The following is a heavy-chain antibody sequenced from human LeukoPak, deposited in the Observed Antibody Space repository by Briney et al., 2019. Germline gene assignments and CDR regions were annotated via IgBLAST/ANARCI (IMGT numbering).Heavy chain of an antibody. CDR1: GFTFDDYA. D-gene: IGHD2-2*01. J-gene: IGHJ4*02. Sequence: GGSLRLSCAASGFTFDDYAMHWVRQAPGKGLEWVSSITWDNDNIGYTASVKGRFTISRDNAKNSLYLQMNSLRAEDTALYYCAKSGRYCSSTSCLSWFDYWGQGTLVTVSS. CDR3: AKSGRYCSSTSCLSWFDY. V-gene: IGHV3-9*01. CDR2: ITWDNDNI.